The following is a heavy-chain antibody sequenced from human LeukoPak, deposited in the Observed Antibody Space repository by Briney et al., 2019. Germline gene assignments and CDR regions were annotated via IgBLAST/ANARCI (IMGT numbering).Heavy chain of an antibody. CDR2: IYYSGST. J-gene: IGHJ1*01. CDR3: ARVLGYCSGGGCSEYFQH. D-gene: IGHD2-15*01. V-gene: IGHV4-59*01. Sequence: SETLSLTCTVSGDSISSYYWSWIRQPPGKGLEWIGYIYYSGSTNYNPSLRSRVTISVDTSKNQFSLKLSSVTAADTAVYYCARVLGYCSGGGCSEYFQHWGQGTLVTVSS. CDR1: GDSISSYY.